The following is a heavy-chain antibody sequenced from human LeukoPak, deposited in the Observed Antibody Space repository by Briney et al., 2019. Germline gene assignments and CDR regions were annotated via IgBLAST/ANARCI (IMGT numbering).Heavy chain of an antibody. CDR2: IYYSGST. Sequence: ASETLSLTCTVSGGSISSYYWSWIRQPPGKGLEWIGYIYYSGSTNYNPSLKSRVTISVDTSKNQFSLKLSSVTAADTAVYYCARTPYGDYTAFDIWGQGTMVTVSS. D-gene: IGHD4-17*01. CDR3: ARTPYGDYTAFDI. V-gene: IGHV4-59*01. J-gene: IGHJ3*02. CDR1: GGSISSYY.